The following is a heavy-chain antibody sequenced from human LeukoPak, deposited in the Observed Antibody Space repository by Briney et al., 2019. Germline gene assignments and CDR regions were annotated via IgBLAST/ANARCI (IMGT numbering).Heavy chain of an antibody. CDR3: TTDLYGSGSYSKTFDY. D-gene: IGHD3-10*01. CDR1: GFTFSNAW. CDR2: IKSKTDGGTT. Sequence: PRGSLRLSCAASGFTFSNAWMSWVRQAPGKGLEWVGRIKSKTDGGTTDYAAPVKGRFTISRDDSKNTLYLQMNSLKTEDTAVYYCTTDLYGSGSYSKTFDYWGQGTLVTVSS. J-gene: IGHJ4*02. V-gene: IGHV3-15*01.